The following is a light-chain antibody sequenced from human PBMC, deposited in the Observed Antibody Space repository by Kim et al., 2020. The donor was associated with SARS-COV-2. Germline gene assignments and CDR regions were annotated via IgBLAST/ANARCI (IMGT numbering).Light chain of an antibody. CDR2: DVT. J-gene: IGLJ1*01. CDR1: SSYVGAYNF. V-gene: IGLV2-14*03. Sequence: SFAISCNGTSSYVGAYNFVSWYQQLPGKAPKLMIYDVTNRPSGVSDRFSGSKSGNTASLTISGLQGEDESEYYCSSYTSSSTLKYVFGTGTKVTVL. CDR3: SSYTSSSTLKYV.